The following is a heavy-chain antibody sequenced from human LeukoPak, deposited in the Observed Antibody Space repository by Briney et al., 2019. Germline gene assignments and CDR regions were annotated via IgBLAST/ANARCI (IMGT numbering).Heavy chain of an antibody. Sequence: PGGSLRLSCAASGFTFDDYAMHWVRQAPGKGLEWVSGISWNSGSIGYADSVKGRFTISRDNAKNSLYLQMNSLRAEDTAVYYCARMGPAAPGGIKYYFDYWGQGTLVTVSS. D-gene: IGHD6-13*01. V-gene: IGHV3-9*01. CDR3: ARMGPAAPGGIKYYFDY. CDR1: GFTFDDYA. CDR2: ISWNSGSI. J-gene: IGHJ4*02.